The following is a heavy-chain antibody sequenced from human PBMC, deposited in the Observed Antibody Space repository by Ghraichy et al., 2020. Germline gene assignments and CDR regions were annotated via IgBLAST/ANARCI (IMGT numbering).Heavy chain of an antibody. Sequence: GESLNISCKASGYTFSDYDITWVRQATGQGLEWMGWMNPNSGNTGYVQKFRGRVTMTSDTSISTAYMELTNLRPDDTAVYFCARGVRNHLFSNLWGHGTLVTVSS. D-gene: IGHD1-14*01. CDR1: GYTFSDYD. J-gene: IGHJ5*02. CDR2: MNPNSGNT. CDR3: ARGVRNHLFSNL. V-gene: IGHV1-8*01.